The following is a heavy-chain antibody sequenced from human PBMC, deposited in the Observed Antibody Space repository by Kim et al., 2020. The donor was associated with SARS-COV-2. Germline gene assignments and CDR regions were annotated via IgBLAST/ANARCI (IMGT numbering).Heavy chain of an antibody. D-gene: IGHD6-19*01. CDR2: IYYSGST. CDR1: GGSISSYY. V-gene: IGHV4-59*13. J-gene: IGHJ6*02. CDR3: AKMGGSGWPNYYYYYGMDV. Sequence: SETLSLTCTVSGGSISSYYWSWIRQPPGKGLEWIGYIYYSGSTNYNPSLKSRVTISVDTSKNQFSLKLSSVTAADTAVYYCAKMGGSGWPNYYYYYGMDVWGQGTTVTVSS.